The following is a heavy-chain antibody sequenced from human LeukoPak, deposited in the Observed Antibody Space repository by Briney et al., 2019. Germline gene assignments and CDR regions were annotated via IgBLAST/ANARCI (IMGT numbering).Heavy chain of an antibody. V-gene: IGHV1-18*01. CDR2: ISAYNGNT. CDR1: GYTFTSYS. Sequence: ASVKVSCKASGYTFTSYSMNWVRQAPGQGLEWMGWISAYNGNTNYAQKLQGRVTMTTDTSTSTAYMELRSLRSDDTAVYYCARGGAGQWLGYNWFDPWGQGTLVTVSS. D-gene: IGHD6-19*01. CDR3: ARGGAGQWLGYNWFDP. J-gene: IGHJ5*02.